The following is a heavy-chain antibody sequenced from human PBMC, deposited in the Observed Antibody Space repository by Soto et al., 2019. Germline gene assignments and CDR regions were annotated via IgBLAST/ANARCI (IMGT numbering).Heavy chain of an antibody. CDR2: IYYSGST. Sequence: QVQLQESGPGLVKPSQTLSLTCTFSDGSISSGDYYWSWIRQPPGKALEWIGYIYYSGSTYYNPSLKSRFIISLDTSKNQFSLRLSSVTAADTAVYYCASLKLGYNPFDPWGQGTLVTVSS. CDR1: DGSISSGDYY. D-gene: IGHD5-18*01. J-gene: IGHJ5*02. V-gene: IGHV4-30-4*01. CDR3: ASLKLGYNPFDP.